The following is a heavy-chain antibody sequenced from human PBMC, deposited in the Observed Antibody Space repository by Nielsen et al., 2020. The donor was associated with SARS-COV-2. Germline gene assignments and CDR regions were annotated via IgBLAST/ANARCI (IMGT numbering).Heavy chain of an antibody. J-gene: IGHJ4*02. CDR2: MIYIGNA. Sequence: SETLSLTCTVSGGSIGSSCYYWSWIRQPPGKRLEWIGYMIYIGNANYNPSFQRRVNISVDTSKNQFSLKLSSVTAADTAIYYCARGGYNIYTFDYWGRGTLVTVSS. CDR3: ARGGYNIYTFDY. D-gene: IGHD3-22*01. CDR1: GGSIGSSCYY. V-gene: IGHV4-61*01.